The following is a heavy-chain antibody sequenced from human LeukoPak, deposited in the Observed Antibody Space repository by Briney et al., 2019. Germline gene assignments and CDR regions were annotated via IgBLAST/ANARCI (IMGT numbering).Heavy chain of an antibody. D-gene: IGHD6-19*01. CDR3: ASLLVGWQWLVNNWFDP. V-gene: IGHV4-39*01. CDR1: GGSISSSSYY. J-gene: IGHJ5*02. Sequence: SETLSLTCTVSGGSISSSSYYWGWIRQPPGKGLEWIGSIYYSGSTYYNPSLKSRVTISVDTSKNQFSLKLSSVTAADTAVYYCASLLVGWQWLVNNWFDPWGQGTLVTVSS. CDR2: IYYSGST.